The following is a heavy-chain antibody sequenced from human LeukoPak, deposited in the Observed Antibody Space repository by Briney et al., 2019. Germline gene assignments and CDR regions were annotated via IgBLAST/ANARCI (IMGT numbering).Heavy chain of an antibody. D-gene: IGHD5-12*01. J-gene: IGHJ6*02. CDR1: GYSFANTW. CDR3: ARRLVQYYGMDV. V-gene: IGHV5-51*01. CDR2: IYPGDSDT. Sequence: GESLKISCKGSGYSFANTWIAWVRQMPGKGLEWMGIIYPGDSDTRYGPSFQGQVTISADKSINTAYLQWGSLKASDTAMYYCARRLVQYYGMDVWGQGTTVTVSS.